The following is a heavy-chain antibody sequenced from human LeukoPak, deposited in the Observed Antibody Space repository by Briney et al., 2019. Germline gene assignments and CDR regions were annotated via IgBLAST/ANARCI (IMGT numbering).Heavy chain of an antibody. D-gene: IGHD5-24*01. Sequence: SVKVSCKASEGTLSSYAISWVRQAPGQGLEWMGGIIPIFGTANYAQKFQGRVTITTDESTSTAYMELSSLRSEDTAVYYCATFVSPTPQQITVSSGNLQFWGQGTLVTVSS. V-gene: IGHV1-69*05. CDR2: IIPIFGTA. CDR3: ATFVSPTPQQITVSSGNLQF. J-gene: IGHJ4*02. CDR1: EGTLSSYA.